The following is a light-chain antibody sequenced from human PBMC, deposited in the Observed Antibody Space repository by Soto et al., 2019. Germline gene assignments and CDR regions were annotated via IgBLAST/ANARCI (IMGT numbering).Light chain of an antibody. J-gene: IGKJ4*01. V-gene: IGKV1-39*01. Sequence: DIQMTQSPSSLSASVGDRVTITYRASQSISTYLNWYQQKPGKAPNLLIYAASSLRSGVPSRFSGSGSGTDFTLTISSLQPEDFATYYCQQSFSTPLTFGGGTKVEI. CDR2: AAS. CDR1: QSISTY. CDR3: QQSFSTPLT.